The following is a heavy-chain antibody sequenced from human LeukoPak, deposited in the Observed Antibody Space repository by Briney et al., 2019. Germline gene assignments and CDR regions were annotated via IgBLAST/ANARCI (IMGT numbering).Heavy chain of an antibody. D-gene: IGHD3-10*01. CDR3: ATGSGSYLRLDY. CDR2: ISGSGGST. CDR1: GFTFSSYA. J-gene: IGHJ4*02. V-gene: IGHV3-23*01. Sequence: PGGSLRLSCAASGFTFSSYAMSWVRQAPGKGLEWVSAISGSGGSTYYADSVKGRFTISRDNSKNTLYLQMNSLRAEDTAVYYCATGSGSYLRLDYWGQGTLVTVSS.